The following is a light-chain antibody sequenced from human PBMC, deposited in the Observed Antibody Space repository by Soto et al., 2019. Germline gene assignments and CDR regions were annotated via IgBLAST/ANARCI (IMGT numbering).Light chain of an antibody. V-gene: IGKV3-11*01. Sequence: VLTQSPATLSLSPGERATLSCRASQSIHTSLAWYQQKSGKPPRLVIYDSTLRANGVPDRFGGSRSGTEFTLTINSLEPEDFAVYYCQQRHVWPPITFGQGTRLEIK. CDR2: DST. J-gene: IGKJ5*01. CDR1: QSIHTS. CDR3: QQRHVWPPIT.